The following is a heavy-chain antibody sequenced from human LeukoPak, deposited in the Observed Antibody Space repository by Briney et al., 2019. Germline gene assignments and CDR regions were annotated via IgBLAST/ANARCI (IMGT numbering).Heavy chain of an antibody. D-gene: IGHD3-10*01. V-gene: IGHV3-23*01. CDR3: AKRTYYGSGSTYYFDY. CDR2: ISGSGGST. Sequence: PGGSLRLSCAASGFTFSSYSMNWVRQAPGKGLEWVSAISGSGGSTYYADSVKGRFTISRDNSKNTLYLQMNSLRAEDTAVYYCAKRTYYGSGSTYYFDYWGQGTLVTVSP. CDR1: GFTFSSYS. J-gene: IGHJ4*02.